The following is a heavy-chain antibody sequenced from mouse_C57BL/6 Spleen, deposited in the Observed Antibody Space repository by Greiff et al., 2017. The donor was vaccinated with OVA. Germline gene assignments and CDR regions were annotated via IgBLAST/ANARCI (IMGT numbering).Heavy chain of an antibody. CDR2: IDPSDSYT. V-gene: IGHV1-50*01. CDR1: GYTFTSYW. Sequence: VQLQQSGAELVKPGASVKLSCKASGYTFTSYWMQWVKQRPGQGLEWIGEIDPSDSYTNYNQKFKGKATLTVDTSSSTAYMQLSSLTSEDSAVYYCARGDGYAMDYWGQGTSVTVSS. CDR3: ARGDGYAMDY. D-gene: IGHD3-3*01. J-gene: IGHJ4*01.